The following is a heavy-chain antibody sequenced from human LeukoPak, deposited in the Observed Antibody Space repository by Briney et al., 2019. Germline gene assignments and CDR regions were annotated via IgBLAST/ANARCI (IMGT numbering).Heavy chain of an antibody. D-gene: IGHD3-10*01. CDR2: INTNTGNP. CDR3: ARGAVRGVNNWFDP. V-gene: IGHV7-4-1*02. Sequence: ASVKVSCKASGYTFTSYAMNWVRQAPGQGLEWMGWINTNTGNPTYAQGFTGRFVFSLDTSVSTAYLQISSLKAEDTAVYYCARGAVRGVNNWFDPWGQGTLVTVSS. J-gene: IGHJ5*02. CDR1: GYTFTSYA.